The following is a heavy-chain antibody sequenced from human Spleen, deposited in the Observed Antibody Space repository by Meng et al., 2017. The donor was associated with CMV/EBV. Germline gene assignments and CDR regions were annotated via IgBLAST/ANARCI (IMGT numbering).Heavy chain of an antibody. D-gene: IGHD4-23*01. CDR1: GGSVSSSSYY. CDR2: IYYSGNT. J-gene: IGHJ4*02. CDR3: ARADYGGNFDY. V-gene: IGHV4-61*01. Sequence: GSLRLSYTVSGGSVSSSSYYWSWIRQPPGKGLEWIGYIYYSGNTNYNPSLKSRVTISVDTSKSQFSLKLNSVTAADTAVYYCARADYGGNFDYWGQGTLVTVSS.